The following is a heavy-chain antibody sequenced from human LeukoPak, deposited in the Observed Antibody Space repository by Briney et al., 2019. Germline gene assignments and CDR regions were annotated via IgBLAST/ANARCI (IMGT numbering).Heavy chain of an antibody. Sequence: GGSLRLSCAASGFTVSNNYMTWVRQAPGKGLEWVSLIYSGGTTFYKDSVEGRFTISRDSSKNTLYLQMNNLKAEATAVYYCTTSPAVASWGQGTLVTVSS. V-gene: IGHV3-53*01. CDR2: IYSGGTT. J-gene: IGHJ5*02. CDR1: GFTVSNNY. CDR3: TTSPAVAS. D-gene: IGHD4-23*01.